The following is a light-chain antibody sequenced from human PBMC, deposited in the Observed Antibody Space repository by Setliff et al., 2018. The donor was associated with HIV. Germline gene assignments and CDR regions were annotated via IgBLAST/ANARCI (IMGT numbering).Light chain of an antibody. CDR2: RHN. Sequence: QSVLTQPSSASGTPGQRVTISCSGSNSNIGSNTVNWYQQLPGTAPKLLIYRHNQRPSGVPDRFSGFKSGTSASLAISGLQSEDEAVYYCSAWDDSLNGVLFGGGTKVTVL. V-gene: IGLV1-44*01. J-gene: IGLJ2*01. CDR3: SAWDDSLNGVL. CDR1: NSNIGSNT.